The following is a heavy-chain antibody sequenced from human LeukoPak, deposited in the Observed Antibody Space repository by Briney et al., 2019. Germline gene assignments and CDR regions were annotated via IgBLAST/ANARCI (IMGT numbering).Heavy chain of an antibody. CDR3: AKGDSGSYPNWFDP. D-gene: IGHD1-26*01. Sequence: GGSLRLSCAASGFTFRTYGMHWVRQAPGKGLEWVAFIRYDGSNKYYADSVKGRFTISRDNSKNTLYLQMNSLRAEDTAVYYCAKGDSGSYPNWFDPWGQGTLVTVSS. CDR1: GFTFRTYG. CDR2: IRYDGSNK. J-gene: IGHJ5*02. V-gene: IGHV3-30*02.